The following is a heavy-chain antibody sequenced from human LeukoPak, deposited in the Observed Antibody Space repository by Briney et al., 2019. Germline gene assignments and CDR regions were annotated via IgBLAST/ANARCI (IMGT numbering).Heavy chain of an antibody. CDR2: SYASGSS. CDR3: ARDTWGKDAFDI. CDR1: GVSINNYY. D-gene: IGHD3-16*01. Sequence: SSETLSLTRNVSGVSINNYYWTWIRQPAGKGLEWIGRSYASGSSYYNPSLNSRVTVSLDTSKNQFSLKLTSVTAADTAVYYCARDTWGKDAFDIWGQGTMVTVS. V-gene: IGHV4-4*07. J-gene: IGHJ3*02.